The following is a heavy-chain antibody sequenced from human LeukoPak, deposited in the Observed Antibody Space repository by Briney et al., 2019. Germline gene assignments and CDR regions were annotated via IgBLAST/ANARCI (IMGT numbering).Heavy chain of an antibody. J-gene: IGHJ4*02. D-gene: IGHD2-15*01. CDR2: INPNSGGT. Sequence: ASVKVSCKASGYTFTGYYMHWVRQAPGQGLEWMGWINPNSGGTNYAQKFQGRVTMTRDTSISTAYMELSRLRSDDTAVYYCARDLSCSGGSCYIDYWGQGTLVTVSS. V-gene: IGHV1-2*02. CDR3: ARDLSCSGGSCYIDY. CDR1: GYTFTGYY.